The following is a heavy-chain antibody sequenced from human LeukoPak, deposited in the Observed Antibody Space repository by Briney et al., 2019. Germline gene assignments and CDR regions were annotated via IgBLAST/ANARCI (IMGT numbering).Heavy chain of an antibody. CDR3: ARLGSAVTTLYYYYYMDV. D-gene: IGHD4-17*01. CDR2: INHTGST. V-gene: IGHV4-34*01. J-gene: IGHJ6*03. Sequence: PSETLSLTCAVYGVAFSGYDLSWSRQPPGKGLKWIGEINHTGSTNYNPSLKSPIAISVDTSKNQFSLKLSSVTAADTAVYYCARLGSAVTTLYYYYYMDVWGKGTTVTVYS. CDR1: GVAFSGYD.